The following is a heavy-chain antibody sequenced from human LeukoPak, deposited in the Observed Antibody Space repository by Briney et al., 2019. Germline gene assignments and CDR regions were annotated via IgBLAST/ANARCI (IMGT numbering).Heavy chain of an antibody. CDR3: ARDRSIDGSGSYYFDY. J-gene: IGHJ4*02. CDR2: IYHSGST. CDR1: GGSISSSNW. Sequence: SETLSLTCAVSGGSISSSNWWSWVRQPPGKGLEWIGEIYHSGSTYYNPSLKSRVTISVDRSKNQFSLKLSSVTAADTAVYYCARDRSIDGSGSYYFDYWGQGTLVTVSS. D-gene: IGHD3-10*01. V-gene: IGHV4-4*02.